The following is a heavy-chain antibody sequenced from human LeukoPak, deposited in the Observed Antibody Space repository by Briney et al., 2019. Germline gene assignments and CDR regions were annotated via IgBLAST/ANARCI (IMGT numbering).Heavy chain of an antibody. J-gene: IGHJ4*02. CDR3: ARQVWFGESHFDY. D-gene: IGHD3-10*01. V-gene: IGHV1-69*06. CDR1: GGTFSSYA. CDR2: IIPIFGTA. Sequence: ASVKVSCKASGGTFSSYAISWVRQAPGQGLELMGGIIPIFGTANYAHKFQGRVTITADKSTSTAYMELSRLRSEDTAVYYCARQVWFGESHFDYWGQGTLVTVSS.